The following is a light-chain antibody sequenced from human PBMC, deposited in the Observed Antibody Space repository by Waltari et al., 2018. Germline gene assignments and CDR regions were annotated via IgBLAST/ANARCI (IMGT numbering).Light chain of an antibody. CDR2: DDN. CDR3: ATWDNSLTAVV. V-gene: IGLV1-51*01. Sequence: QSVLTQPPSVSAAPGQKVTISCSGSSSNIGNYFVSWYHQLPGTTPKLLIYDDNKRPAGIPDRFSASKSGTSATLDIAGLQIGDEADYYCATWDNSLTAVVFGGGTKLTVL. J-gene: IGLJ3*02. CDR1: SSNIGNYF.